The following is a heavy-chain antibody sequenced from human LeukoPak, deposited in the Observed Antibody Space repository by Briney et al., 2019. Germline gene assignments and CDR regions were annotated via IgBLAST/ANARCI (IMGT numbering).Heavy chain of an antibody. CDR2: IYHSGST. D-gene: IGHD2-2*01. Sequence: SETLSLTCTVSGYSISSGYYWGWIRQPPGKGLEWIGSIYHSGSTYYNPSLKSRVTISVDTSKNQFSLKLSSVTAADTAVYYCVGYCSSTSCSEGFQGWFDPWGQGTLVTVSS. CDR3: VGYCSSTSCSEGFQGWFDP. V-gene: IGHV4-38-2*02. CDR1: GYSISSGYY. J-gene: IGHJ5*02.